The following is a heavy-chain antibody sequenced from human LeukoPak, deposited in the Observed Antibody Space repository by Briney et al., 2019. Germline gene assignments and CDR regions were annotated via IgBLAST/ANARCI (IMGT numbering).Heavy chain of an antibody. J-gene: IGHJ4*02. CDR1: GGSISSGSYY. CDR3: ARDPGDGYNISLDY. CDR2: IYTSGST. D-gene: IGHD5-24*01. V-gene: IGHV4-61*02. Sequence: SETLSLTCTVSGGSISSGSYYWSWIRQPARKGLEWIGRIYTSGSTNYNPSLKSRVTISVDTSKNQFSLKLSSVTAADTAVYYCARDPGDGYNISLDYWGQGTLVTVSS.